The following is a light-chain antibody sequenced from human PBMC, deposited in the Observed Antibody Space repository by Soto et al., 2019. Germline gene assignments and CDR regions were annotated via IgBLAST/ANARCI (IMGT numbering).Light chain of an antibody. J-gene: IGKJ4*01. CDR2: NAS. CDR3: QHYDGYPLT. CDR1: KGSSSW. Sequence: DVLMTQSPTMPLASGGDGVTISCRTRKGSSSWLAWYQQKPGKAPKLLIYNASSLESGVPSRFRGSGSGTDFTLTITRLQPDDFATYYCQHYDGYPLTFGGGTKVEIK. V-gene: IGKV1-5*03.